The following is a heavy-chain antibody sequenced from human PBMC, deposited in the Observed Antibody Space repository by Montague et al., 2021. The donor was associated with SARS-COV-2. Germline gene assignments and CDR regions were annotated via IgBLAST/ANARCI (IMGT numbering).Heavy chain of an antibody. D-gene: IGHD3-9*01. CDR3: ARDSMDYDILSGYYRWFDP. V-gene: IGHV3-11*01. J-gene: IGHJ5*02. Sequence: SLRLSCAASGFTFSGYYMSWIRQAPGKGLEWVSYITGSGSPTYYADSVKGRFTISRDNAKNSLYLQMNSLRAEDTAMYYCARDSMDYDILSGYYRWFDPWGQGTLVTVSS. CDR1: GFTFSGYY. CDR2: ITGSGSPT.